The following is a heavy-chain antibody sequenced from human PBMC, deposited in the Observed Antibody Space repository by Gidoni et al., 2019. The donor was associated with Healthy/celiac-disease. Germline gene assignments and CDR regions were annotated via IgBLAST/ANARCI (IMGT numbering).Heavy chain of an antibody. J-gene: IGHJ5*02. CDR3: TTGVGNKYCSSTSCYQPWFDP. D-gene: IGHD2-2*01. Sequence: AAPVKGRFTISRDDSKNTLYLQMNSLKTEDTAVYYCTTGVGNKYCSSTSCYQPWFDPWGQGTLVTVSS. V-gene: IGHV3-15*01.